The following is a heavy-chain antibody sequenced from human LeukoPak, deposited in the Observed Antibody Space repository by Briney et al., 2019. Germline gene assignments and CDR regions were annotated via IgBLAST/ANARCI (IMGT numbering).Heavy chain of an antibody. V-gene: IGHV3-23*01. Sequence: GGSLRLSCAASGFSFSEYAMSWVRQAPGKGLELVETTSGSGGITYHADSVKGRFTISRDKSKNTLYLQMNSLRAEDTAVYYCARLAGWPQGFDYWGQGTLVTVSS. CDR3: ARLAGWPQGFDY. CDR2: TSGSGGIT. D-gene: IGHD2-15*01. J-gene: IGHJ4*02. CDR1: GFSFSEYA.